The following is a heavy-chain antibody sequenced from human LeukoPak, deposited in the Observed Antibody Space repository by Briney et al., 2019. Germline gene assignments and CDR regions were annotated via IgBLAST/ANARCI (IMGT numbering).Heavy chain of an antibody. CDR2: ISYDGSNK. V-gene: IGHV3-30-3*01. CDR3: ARDAILDY. Sequence: GGSLRLSCAASGFTFSSYAMHWVRQAPGKGLEWVAVISYDGSNKYYADSVKGRFTISRDNSKNTLYLQMNSLRAEDTAVYYCARDAILDYWGQGTLVTVSS. D-gene: IGHD3-3*01. J-gene: IGHJ4*02. CDR1: GFTFSSYA.